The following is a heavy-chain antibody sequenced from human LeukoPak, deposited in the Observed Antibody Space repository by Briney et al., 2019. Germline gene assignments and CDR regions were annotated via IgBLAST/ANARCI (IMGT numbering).Heavy chain of an antibody. D-gene: IGHD2-21*02. J-gene: IGHJ4*02. CDR3: ARAAPGRDGGDEFDY. CDR1: GGSFSGYP. V-gene: IGHV4-34*01. CDR2: VNHDGNI. Sequence: SETLSLTCAVYGGSFSGYPCNWIRQPPGKGLEWIGEVNHDGNIYYNPSLNSRVTISFDTSKNQFSLKLNSVTAADTAVYYCARAAPGRDGGDEFDYWGQGTLVTVSS.